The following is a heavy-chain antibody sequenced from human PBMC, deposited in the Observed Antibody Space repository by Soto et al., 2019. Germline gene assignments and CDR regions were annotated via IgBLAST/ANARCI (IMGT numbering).Heavy chain of an antibody. CDR3: ARPYYDFWSGYYSPTSYYMDV. D-gene: IGHD3-3*01. V-gene: IGHV4-39*01. J-gene: IGHJ6*03. CDR2: IYYSGST. Sequence: SETLSLTCTVSGGSISSSSYYWGWIRQPPGKGLEWIGSIYYSGSTYYNPSLKSRVTISVDTSKNQFSLKLSSVTAADTAVYYCARPYYDFWSGYYSPTSYYMDVWGKGTTVTVSS. CDR1: GGSISSSSYY.